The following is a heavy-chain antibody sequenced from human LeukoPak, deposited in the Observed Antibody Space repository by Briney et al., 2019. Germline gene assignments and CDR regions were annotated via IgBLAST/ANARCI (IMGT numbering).Heavy chain of an antibody. CDR2: FDCAGNT. D-gene: IGHD5-24*01. Sequence: SETLSLTCCVSHHSLSFEYWGWIPRPPGNVVEGDQHFDCAGNTNYNPSLTSRVTISRDTSKHHFSLEVSSVTATDTAVYYCARRDGRLQLFDSWGQGTLVTVSS. CDR3: ARRDGRLQLFDS. V-gene: IGHV4-59*01. CDR1: HHSLSFEY. J-gene: IGHJ4*02.